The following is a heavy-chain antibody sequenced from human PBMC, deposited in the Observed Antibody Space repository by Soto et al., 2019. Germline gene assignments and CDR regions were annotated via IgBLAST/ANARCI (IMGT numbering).Heavy chain of an antibody. CDR1: GFTFSSYG. J-gene: IGHJ6*03. D-gene: IGHD3-9*01. CDR2: IWYDGSNK. V-gene: IGHV3-33*01. Sequence: GGSLRLSCAASGFTFSSYGMHWVRQAPGKGLEWVAVIWYDGSNKYYADSVKGRFTISRDNSKNTLYLQMNSLRAEDTAVYYCARDPYYDILTGPRGPVNYYYYMDVWGKGTTVTVSS. CDR3: ARDPYYDILTGPRGPVNYYYYMDV.